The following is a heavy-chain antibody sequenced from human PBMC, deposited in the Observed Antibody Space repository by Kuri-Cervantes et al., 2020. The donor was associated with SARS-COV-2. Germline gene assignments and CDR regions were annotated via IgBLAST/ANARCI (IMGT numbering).Heavy chain of an antibody. V-gene: IGHV3-11*04. Sequence: GESLKISCAASGFTFSDYYMSWIRQAPGKGLEWVSYISSSGSTIYYADSVKGRFTISRDNAKNSLYLQMSSLRAEDTAVYYCARDLRXGKSLDYWGQGTLVTVSS. CDR2: ISSSGSTI. D-gene: IGHD7-27*01. CDR1: GFTFSDYY. CDR3: ARDLRXGKSLDY. J-gene: IGHJ4*02.